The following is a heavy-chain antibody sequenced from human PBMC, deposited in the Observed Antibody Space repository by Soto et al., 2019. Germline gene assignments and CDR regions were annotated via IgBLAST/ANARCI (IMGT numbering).Heavy chain of an antibody. Sequence: HVQLQESGPGLVKPSETLSLTCTVSGASITQYYWNWIRQSPGKGLEWIVSVSSTGGTVYNPSLTGRVTVCLDTTNNQSSLTLTSVNAGDTAVYDCARGGGSRYHDHEFDFWGQGTLVTVSS. CDR3: ARGGGSRYHDHEFDF. D-gene: IGHD3-16*01. CDR2: VSSTGGT. V-gene: IGHV4-59*01. CDR1: GASITQYY. J-gene: IGHJ4*02.